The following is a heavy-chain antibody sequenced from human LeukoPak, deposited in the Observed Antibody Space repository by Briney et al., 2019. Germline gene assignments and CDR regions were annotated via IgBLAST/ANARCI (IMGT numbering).Heavy chain of an antibody. V-gene: IGHV1-69*04. Sequence: ASVKVSCKASGGTFSSYAISWVRQAPGQGLEWIGRIIPILGIANYAQKFQGRVTITADKSTSTAYMELSSLRSEDTAVYYRARAYSPGRFDPWGQGTLVTVSS. CDR2: IIPILGIA. CDR3: ARAYSPGRFDP. D-gene: IGHD2-21*01. J-gene: IGHJ5*02. CDR1: GGTFSSYA.